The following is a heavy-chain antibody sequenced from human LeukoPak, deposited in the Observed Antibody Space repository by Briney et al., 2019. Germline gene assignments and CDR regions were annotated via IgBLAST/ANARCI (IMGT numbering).Heavy chain of an antibody. Sequence: SETLSLTCIVSGVSISGYYWSWIRQPPGKGLEWIGYIYYSGTTNYNSSLKSRVTISVDTSRNQFSLNLSSVTAADTAVYYCARETIDITVTVVVRMGDAFDIWGQGTMITVSS. CDR3: ARETIDITVTVVVRMGDAFDI. V-gene: IGHV4-59*12. D-gene: IGHD3-22*01. CDR2: IYYSGTT. J-gene: IGHJ3*02. CDR1: GVSISGYY.